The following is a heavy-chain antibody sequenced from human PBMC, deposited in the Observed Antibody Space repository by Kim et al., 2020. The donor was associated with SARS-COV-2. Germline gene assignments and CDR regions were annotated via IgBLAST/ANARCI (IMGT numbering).Heavy chain of an antibody. D-gene: IGHD1-20*01. J-gene: IGHJ3*02. CDR1: GFTFSSYG. CDR3: AREGHLITGTTWGLFDI. Sequence: GGSLRLSCAASGFTFSSYGMHWVRQAPGKGLEWVAVIWYDGSNKYYADSVKGRFTISRDNSKNTLYLQMNSLRAEDTAVYYCAREGHLITGTTWGLFDIWGQGTMVTVSS. V-gene: IGHV3-33*01. CDR2: IWYDGSNK.